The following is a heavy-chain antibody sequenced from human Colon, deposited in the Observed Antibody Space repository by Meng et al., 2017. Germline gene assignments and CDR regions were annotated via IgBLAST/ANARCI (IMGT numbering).Heavy chain of an antibody. CDR3: ASTSRGGVSDY. J-gene: IGHJ4*02. Sequence: QVQLQESGPGLVKPSGTLSLTCTVSGGSISSYYWSWIRQPPGKGLEWIAYIYHSGTTNYNPSLRSRVTISVDPSKNQIHLKLSSVTAADTAVYYCASTSRGGVSDYWGQGTLVTVSS. D-gene: IGHD5/OR15-5a*01. CDR2: IYHSGTT. CDR1: GGSISSYY. V-gene: IGHV4-59*08.